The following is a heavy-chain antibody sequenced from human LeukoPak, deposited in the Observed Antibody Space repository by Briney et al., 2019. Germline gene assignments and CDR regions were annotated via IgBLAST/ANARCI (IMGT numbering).Heavy chain of an antibody. V-gene: IGHV3-23*01. CDR2: ISASGGNT. D-gene: IGHD1-26*01. J-gene: IGHJ4*02. CDR1: GFTFSSYG. Sequence: PGGSLRLSCAASGFTFSSYGMSWVRQAPGKGLEWVSAISASGGNTYYADSVKGWFTISRDNSKNTLFLQMNGLRADDTAVYYCAKIRSGSYYYFDYWGQGTLGTVSS. CDR3: AKIRSGSYYYFDY.